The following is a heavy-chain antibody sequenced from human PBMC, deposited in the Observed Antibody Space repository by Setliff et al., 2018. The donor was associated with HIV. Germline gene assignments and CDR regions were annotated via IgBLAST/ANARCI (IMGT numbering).Heavy chain of an antibody. D-gene: IGHD1-1*01. CDR1: GGTFKNLA. J-gene: IGHJ3*01. CDR2: VIPSFATA. Sequence: SVKVSCKASGGTFKNLAISCVRQAPGQGLEWMGGVIPSFATANYAQKFQGRITITADELTSTVYMDLNSLKSEDSAVYYCANPHDGGAFDVWGQGTAVTVSS. V-gene: IGHV1-69*13. CDR3: ANPHDGGAFDV.